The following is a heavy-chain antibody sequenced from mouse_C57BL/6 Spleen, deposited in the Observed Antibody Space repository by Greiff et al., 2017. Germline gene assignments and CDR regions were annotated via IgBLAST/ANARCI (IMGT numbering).Heavy chain of an antibody. J-gene: IGHJ2*01. CDR3: ARNDYDDYFDY. D-gene: IGHD2-4*01. V-gene: IGHV1-81*01. CDR1: GYTFTSYG. CDR2: IYPRSGNT. Sequence: QVHVKQSGAELARPGASVKLSCKASGYTFTSYGISWVKQRTGQGLEWIGEIYPRSGNTYYNEKFKGKATLTADKSSSTAYMELRSLTSEDSAVYFCARNDYDDYFDYWGQGTTLTVSS.